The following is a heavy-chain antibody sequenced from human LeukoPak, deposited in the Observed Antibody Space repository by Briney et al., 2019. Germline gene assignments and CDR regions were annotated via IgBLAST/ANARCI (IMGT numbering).Heavy chain of an antibody. Sequence: GRSLRLSCAASGFTFSSYGMHWVRQAPGKGLEWVAVISYDGSNKHYADSVKGRFTISRDNSKNTLYLQMNSLRAEDTAVYYCAKNQGDSSSWYIDYWGQGTLVTVSS. V-gene: IGHV3-30*18. CDR1: GFTFSSYG. CDR2: ISYDGSNK. J-gene: IGHJ4*02. D-gene: IGHD6-13*01. CDR3: AKNQGDSSSWYIDY.